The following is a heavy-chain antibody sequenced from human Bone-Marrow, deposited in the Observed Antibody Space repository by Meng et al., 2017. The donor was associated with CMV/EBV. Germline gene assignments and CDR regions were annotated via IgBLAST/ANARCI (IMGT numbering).Heavy chain of an antibody. CDR1: GGSFSGFY. CDR2: ISHGGSA. D-gene: IGHD3-10*01. Sequence: SQTLSLTCAVYGGSFSGFYWTWIRQPPGKGLECIGEISHGGSANYNVSLAGRVTISVDSSKNQFSLRLTSVTAADTALYWCARAKEIRGVVGVSKYSHSYDIDVWGQGTTVTVPS. V-gene: IGHV4-34*01. J-gene: IGHJ6*02. CDR3: ARAKEIRGVVGVSKYSHSYDIDV.